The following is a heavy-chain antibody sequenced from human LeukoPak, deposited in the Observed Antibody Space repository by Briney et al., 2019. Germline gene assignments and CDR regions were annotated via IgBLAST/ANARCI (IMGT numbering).Heavy chain of an antibody. D-gene: IGHD4-23*01. J-gene: IGHJ4*02. Sequence: GGSLRLSCAASGFTFSSYEMNWVRQAPGKGLEWVSSISSSSSYIYYADSVKGRFTISRDNAKNSLYLQMNSLRAEDTAVYYCARGRGVATFDYWGQGTLVTVSS. V-gene: IGHV3-21*01. CDR1: GFTFSSYE. CDR3: ARGRGVATFDY. CDR2: ISSSSSYI.